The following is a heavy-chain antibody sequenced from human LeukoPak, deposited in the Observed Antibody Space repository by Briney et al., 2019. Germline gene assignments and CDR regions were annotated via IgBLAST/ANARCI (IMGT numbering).Heavy chain of an antibody. CDR2: IIPILGIA. D-gene: IGHD3-22*01. J-gene: IGHJ4*02. CDR3: ASASSGYLYFDY. V-gene: IGHV1-69*04. Sequence: ASVKVSCKASGGTFGSYAISWVRQAPGQGLEWMGRIIPILGIANYAQKFQGRVTITADRSTSTAYMELSSLRSEDTAVYYCASASSGYLYFDYWGQGTLVTVSS. CDR1: GGTFGSYA.